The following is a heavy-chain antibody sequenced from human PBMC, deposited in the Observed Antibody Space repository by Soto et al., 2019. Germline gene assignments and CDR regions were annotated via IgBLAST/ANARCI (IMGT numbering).Heavy chain of an antibody. Sequence: QVQLQESGPGLVKPSETLTLTCAVSGASISKGKWWSWVRQPPGKGLERIGEISHGMSPHYNPSLRTRFTIEVDKHKNQFSLTFSVTAADTAMYYCTRDGDYGYSLAYWGQGTVVTVSS. J-gene: IGHJ4*02. CDR2: ISHGMSP. V-gene: IGHV4-4*02. CDR1: GASISKGKW. CDR3: TRDGDYGYSLAY. D-gene: IGHD2-21*01.